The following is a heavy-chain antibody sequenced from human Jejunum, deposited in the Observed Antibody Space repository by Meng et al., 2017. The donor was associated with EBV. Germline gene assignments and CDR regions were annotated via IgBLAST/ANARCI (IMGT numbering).Heavy chain of an antibody. CDR1: GGSISSSSYY. D-gene: IGHD3-22*01. Sequence: QLQLLESRRALGQPSEPLSLTCIVSGGSISSSSYYWGWIRQPPGKGLEWIGSIYYSGSTYYNPSLKSRVTISVDTSKNQFSLKLSSVTAADTAVYYCARTYYYDSSGYAPFDYWGQGTLVTVSS. V-gene: IGHV4-39*07. J-gene: IGHJ4*02. CDR3: ARTYYYDSSGYAPFDY. CDR2: IYYSGST.